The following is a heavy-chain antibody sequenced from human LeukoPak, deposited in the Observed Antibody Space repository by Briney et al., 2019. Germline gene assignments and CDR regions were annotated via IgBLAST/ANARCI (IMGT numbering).Heavy chain of an antibody. Sequence: SETLSLTCTVSGGSISSYYWGWIRQPPGKGLEWIGYIYYSGSTYYNPSLKSRVTISVDTSKNQFSLKLSSVTAADTAVYYCARDHPRYSSCRWGHGTLVTVSS. D-gene: IGHD6-13*01. CDR3: ARDHPRYSSCR. CDR1: GGSISSYY. J-gene: IGHJ4*01. V-gene: IGHV4-59*12. CDR2: IYYSGST.